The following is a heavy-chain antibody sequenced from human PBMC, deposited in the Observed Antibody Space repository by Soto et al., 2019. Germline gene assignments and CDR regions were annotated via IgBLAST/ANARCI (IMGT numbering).Heavy chain of an antibody. Sequence: SETLSLTCTVSGGSISSGDYYWSWIRQPPGKGLEWIGYIYYSGSTYYNPSLKSRVTISVDTSKNQFSLKLSSVTAADTAVYYCAREGAGYCSGGSCSYYGMDVWRQGTTVTVSS. J-gene: IGHJ6*02. CDR2: IYYSGST. D-gene: IGHD2-15*01. V-gene: IGHV4-30-4*01. CDR3: AREGAGYCSGGSCSYYGMDV. CDR1: GGSISSGDYY.